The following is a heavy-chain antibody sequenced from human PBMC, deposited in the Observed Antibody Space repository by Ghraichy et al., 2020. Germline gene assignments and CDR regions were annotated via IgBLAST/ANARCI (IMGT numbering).Heavy chain of an antibody. CDR2: IRSKTDGGTT. D-gene: IGHD1-14*01. CDR3: TTVHYEMGYNP. J-gene: IGHJ5*02. V-gene: IGHV3-15*01. CDR1: GFTFGNAW. Sequence: GESLNISCAASGFTFGNAWMIWVRQAPGKGLEWVGRIRSKTDGGTTDYAAPVKGRFTISRDDSKNTLYLQMNSLKTEDTAVYYCTTVHYEMGYNPWGQGTLVTVSS.